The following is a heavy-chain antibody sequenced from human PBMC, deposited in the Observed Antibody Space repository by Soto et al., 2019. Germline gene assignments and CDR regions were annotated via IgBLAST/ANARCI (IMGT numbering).Heavy chain of an antibody. V-gene: IGHV1-2*02. CDR1: GYTFIDSF. D-gene: IGHD5-12*01. J-gene: IGHJ4*02. CDR2: TNPNSGAT. CDR3: ARDLGGYDLYGPDS. Sequence: QVHLVQSGAEVKKPGASVKVSCTASGYTFIDSFIHWFRQAPGQGLEWMGWTNPNSGATEFAQKFQGRVTMTRDTSISTAYMELSRLKSDDTAVYYCARDLGGYDLYGPDSWGQGTLVTVSS.